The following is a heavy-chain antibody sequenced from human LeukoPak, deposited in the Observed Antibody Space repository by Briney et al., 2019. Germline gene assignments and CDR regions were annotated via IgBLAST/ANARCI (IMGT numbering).Heavy chain of an antibody. CDR2: ISGSGGST. D-gene: IGHD2-2*01. V-gene: IGHV3-23*01. Sequence: GGSLRLSCAASGFTFSSYAMSLVRQAPGKGLEWVSAISGSGGSTYYADSVKGRFTISRDNSKNTLYLQMNSLRAEDTAVYYCANSGYCSSTSCYLVPKNFDYWGQGTLVTVSS. J-gene: IGHJ4*02. CDR1: GFTFSSYA. CDR3: ANSGYCSSTSCYLVPKNFDY.